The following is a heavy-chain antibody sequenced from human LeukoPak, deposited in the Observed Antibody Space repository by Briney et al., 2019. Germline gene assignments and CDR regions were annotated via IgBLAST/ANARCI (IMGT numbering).Heavy chain of an antibody. CDR3: SRQIRATTNYFDY. D-gene: IGHD5-12*01. V-gene: IGHV3-49*04. J-gene: IGHJ4*02. Sequence: QPGRSLRISCTASGFTFGDYAMNWVRQAPGKGLEWVGFIRSKTYGGTTAYAASVRGRFTISRDDSKNIAYLQMNSLKTEDTGVYYCSRQIRATTNYFDYWGQGTLVTFSS. CDR2: IRSKTYGGTT. CDR1: GFTFGDYA.